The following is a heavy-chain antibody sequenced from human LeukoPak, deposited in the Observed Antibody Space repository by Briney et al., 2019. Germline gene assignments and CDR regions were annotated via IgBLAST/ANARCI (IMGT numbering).Heavy chain of an antibody. J-gene: IGHJ5*02. CDR3: ARVPAHITVAGTEFWFDP. CDR2: INHSGST. V-gene: IGHV4-39*07. Sequence: SETLSLTCTVSGGSISSSSYYWGWIRQPPGKGLEWIGEINHSGSTNYNPSLKSRVTISVDTSKNQFSLKLSSVTAADTAVYYCARVPAHITVAGTEFWFDPWGQGTLVTVSS. D-gene: IGHD6-19*01. CDR1: GGSISSSSYY.